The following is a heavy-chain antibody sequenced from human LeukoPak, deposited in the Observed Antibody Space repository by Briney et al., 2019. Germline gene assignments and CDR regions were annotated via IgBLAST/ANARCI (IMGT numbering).Heavy chain of an antibody. V-gene: IGHV3-21*01. CDR3: ARVVGGSGSYYPQNMDV. J-gene: IGHJ6*03. Sequence: GGSLRLSCAASGFTFSSYSMNWVRQAPGKGLEWVSSISSSSSYIYYADSVKGRFTISRDNAKNSLYLQMNSLRAEDTAVYYCARVVGGSGSYYPQNMDVWGKGTTVTVSS. D-gene: IGHD1-26*01. CDR1: GFTFSSYS. CDR2: ISSSSSYI.